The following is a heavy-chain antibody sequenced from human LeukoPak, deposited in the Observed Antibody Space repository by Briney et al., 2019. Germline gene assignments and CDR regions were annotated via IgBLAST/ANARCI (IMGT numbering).Heavy chain of an antibody. CDR3: ASLPYYSSLYMDV. Sequence: GGSLRLSCAASGFTVSSNYMSWVRQAPGKGLEWVSVIYSGGSTYYADSVKGRFTISRDNSKNTLYLQMNSLRAEDTAVYYCASLPYYSSLYMDVWGKGTTVTVSS. D-gene: IGHD6-13*01. J-gene: IGHJ6*03. CDR1: GFTVSSNY. V-gene: IGHV3-53*01. CDR2: IYSGGST.